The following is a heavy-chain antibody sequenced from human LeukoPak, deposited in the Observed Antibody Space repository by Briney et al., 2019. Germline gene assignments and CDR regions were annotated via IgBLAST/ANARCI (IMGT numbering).Heavy chain of an antibody. CDR3: ARVIEAARIDY. Sequence: GASVKVSCKASGYTFTDYYMHWVRQAPGQGLEWMGWINPHSGGTDHAQKFQGRVTMTRDTSISTAYMELSRLRSDDTAVYYCARVIEAARIDYWGQGTLVTVSS. D-gene: IGHD6-13*01. CDR1: GYTFTDYY. J-gene: IGHJ4*02. V-gene: IGHV1-2*02. CDR2: INPHSGGT.